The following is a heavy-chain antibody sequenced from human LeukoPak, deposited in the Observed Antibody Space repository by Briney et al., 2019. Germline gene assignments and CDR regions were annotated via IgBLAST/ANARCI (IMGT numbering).Heavy chain of an antibody. Sequence: GGSLRLSCAASGFTFSSNERKWVGQAPGKGGEGVSYINSGGTIIYYADSVKGRFTISRDNAKNSLYLQMNSLRAEDTAIYYCARDWFADWGQGTLVIVSS. V-gene: IGHV3-48*03. CDR1: GFTFSSNE. CDR3: ARDWFAD. J-gene: IGHJ4*02. CDR2: INSGGTII.